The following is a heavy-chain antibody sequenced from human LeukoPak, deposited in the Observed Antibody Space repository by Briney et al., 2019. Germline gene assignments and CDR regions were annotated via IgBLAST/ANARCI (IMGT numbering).Heavy chain of an antibody. CDR3: ARGGTSGWDFLDY. J-gene: IGHJ4*02. Sequence: PGRSLRLSCAASGFTFSSYGMHWVRQAPGKGLEWVAVIWYDGSNKYYADSVKGRFTISRDNSKNTLYLQMNSLRAEDTAVYYCARGGTSGWDFLDYWGQGTLVTVSS. D-gene: IGHD6-19*01. CDR1: GFTFSSYG. CDR2: IWYDGSNK. V-gene: IGHV3-30*19.